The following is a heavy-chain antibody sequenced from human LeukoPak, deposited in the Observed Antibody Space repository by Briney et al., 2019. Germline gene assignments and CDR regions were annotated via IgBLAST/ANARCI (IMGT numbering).Heavy chain of an antibody. CDR1: GFTFSSYA. J-gene: IGHJ4*02. CDR2: ISGGGGST. Sequence: GGSLRLSCAASGFTFSSYAMSWVRQAPGKGLEWVSPISGGGGSTFYADSVKGRFTISRDNSKNTLNLQMNSLRAEDTAIYYCAKARAGDITAAFNYWGQGTLVTVSS. D-gene: IGHD6-13*01. CDR3: AKARAGDITAAFNY. V-gene: IGHV3-23*01.